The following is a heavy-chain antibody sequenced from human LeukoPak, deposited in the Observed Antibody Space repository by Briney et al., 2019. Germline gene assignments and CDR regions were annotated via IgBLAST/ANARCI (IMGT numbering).Heavy chain of an antibody. D-gene: IGHD6-19*01. J-gene: IGHJ4*02. CDR2: IYYSGST. CDR1: GGSISSSSYY. Sequence: SETLSLTCTVSGGSISSSSYYWGWIRQPPGKGLEWIGSIYYSGSTYYNPSLKSRVTISVDTSKNQFSLKLSSVTAADTAVYYCARELLGIAVAVYFDYWAREPWSPSPQ. V-gene: IGHV4-39*07. CDR3: ARELLGIAVAVYFDY.